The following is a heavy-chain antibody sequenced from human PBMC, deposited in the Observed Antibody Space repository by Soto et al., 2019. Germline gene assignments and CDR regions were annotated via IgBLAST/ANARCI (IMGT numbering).Heavy chain of an antibody. V-gene: IGHV3-30-3*02. CDR2: ISYDGSNK. Sequence: GGSLRLSCAASGFTFSSYGMHWVRQAPGKGLEWVAVISYDGSNKYYADSVKGRFTISRDNSKNTLYLQMNSLRAEDTAVYYCAKTVTQYYDFWSGQNWFDPWGQGTLVTVSS. CDR3: AKTVTQYYDFWSGQNWFDP. D-gene: IGHD3-3*01. J-gene: IGHJ5*02. CDR1: GFTFSSYG.